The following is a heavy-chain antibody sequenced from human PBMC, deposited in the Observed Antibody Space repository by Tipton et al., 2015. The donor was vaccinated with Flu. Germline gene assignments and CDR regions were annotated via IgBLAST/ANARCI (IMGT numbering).Heavy chain of an antibody. V-gene: IGHV3-7*01. D-gene: IGHD6-13*01. CDR2: INQDGTEK. J-gene: IGHJ4*02. CDR3: ARDGVAAGLYFDS. Sequence: SLRLSCAASGFIFKSHWMSWVRQAPGKELEWVANINQDGTEKHYVDSVKGRFTISRDNAKNSLYLQINSLRVDDRAVYYCARDGVAAGLYFDSWGQGTLVTVSS. CDR1: GFIFKSHW.